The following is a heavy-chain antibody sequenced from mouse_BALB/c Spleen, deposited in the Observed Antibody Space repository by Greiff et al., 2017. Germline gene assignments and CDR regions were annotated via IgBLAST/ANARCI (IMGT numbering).Heavy chain of an antibody. V-gene: IGHV14-3*02. D-gene: IGHD2-14*01. CDR3: ASTLYRYDGSY. CDR2: IDPANGNT. CDR1: GFNIKDTY. J-gene: IGHJ3*01. Sequence: EVKLEESGAELVKPGASVKLSCTASGFNIKDTYMHWVKQRPEQGLEWIGRIDPANGNTKYDPKFQGKATITADTSSNTAYLQLSSLTSEDTAVYYCASTLYRYDGSYWGQGTLVTVSA.